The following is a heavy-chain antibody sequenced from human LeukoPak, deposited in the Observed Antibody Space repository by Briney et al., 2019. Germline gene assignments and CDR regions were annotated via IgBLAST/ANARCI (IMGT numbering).Heavy chain of an antibody. CDR2: ISYDGSNK. CDR3: ARERLPDYYYGMDV. Sequence: PGRSLRLSCAASGFTFSSYAMHWVRQAPGKGLEWVAVISYDGSNKYYADSVKGRFTISRDNSKNTLYLQMNSLRAEDTAVYYCARERLPDYYYGMDVWSKGTTVTVSS. CDR1: GFTFSSYA. J-gene: IGHJ6*04. D-gene: IGHD6-25*01. V-gene: IGHV3-30*04.